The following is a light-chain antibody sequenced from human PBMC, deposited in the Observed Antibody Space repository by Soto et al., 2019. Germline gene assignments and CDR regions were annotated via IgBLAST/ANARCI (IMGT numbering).Light chain of an antibody. V-gene: IGKV3-15*01. Sequence: EIVMPQPPATLSVSPGERATLSCRASQSVSSNLAWYQQKPGQAPRLLIYGASTRATGFPARFIGSGSGTEFNLTISSLQSADIAVCYCQQYNNWPPWTFGEGTKVEIK. CDR3: QQYNNWPPWT. J-gene: IGKJ1*01. CDR2: GAS. CDR1: QSVSSN.